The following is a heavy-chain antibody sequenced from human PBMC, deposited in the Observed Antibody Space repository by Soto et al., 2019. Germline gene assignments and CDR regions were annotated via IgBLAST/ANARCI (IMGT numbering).Heavy chain of an antibody. D-gene: IGHD3-10*01. V-gene: IGHV3-11*06. CDR2: ISSSSSYT. CDR1: GFTFSDYY. J-gene: IGHJ5*02. Sequence: QVQLVESGGGLVKPGGSLRLSCAASGFTFSDYYMSWIRQAPGKGLEWVSYISSSSSYTNYADSVKGRFTISRDNAKNSLYLQMNSPRAEDTAVYYCAREPWFGELSGWFDPWGQGTLVTVSS. CDR3: AREPWFGELSGWFDP.